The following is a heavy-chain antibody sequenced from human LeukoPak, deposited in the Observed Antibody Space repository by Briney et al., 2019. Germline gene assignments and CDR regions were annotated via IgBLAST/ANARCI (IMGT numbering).Heavy chain of an antibody. CDR3: ARDLDYGDYPWPQRGGMDV. Sequence: GGSLRLSCAASGFTFSVAAMTWVRQAPGKGLEWVSLIGASGESTYYADSVKGRFTISRDNSKNTLYLQMNSLRAEDTAVYYCARDLDYGDYPWPQRGGMDVWGQGTTVTVSS. CDR2: IGASGEST. D-gene: IGHD4-17*01. V-gene: IGHV3-23*01. J-gene: IGHJ6*02. CDR1: GFTFSVAA.